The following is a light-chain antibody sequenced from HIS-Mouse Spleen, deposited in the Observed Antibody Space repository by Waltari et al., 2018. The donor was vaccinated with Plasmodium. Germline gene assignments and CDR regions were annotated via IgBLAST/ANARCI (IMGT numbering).Light chain of an antibody. V-gene: IGLV3-10*01. CDR3: YSTDSSGNHRV. CDR2: EDS. Sequence: SYELTQPPSVSVSPGQTARIPCSGDALQKKYAYWYQQKSGQAPVLVIYEDSKRPSGIPEGFSGSSSGTIATLTSSGAQVEDEADYYCYSTDSSGNHRVFGGGTKLTVL. J-gene: IGLJ3*02. CDR1: ALQKKY.